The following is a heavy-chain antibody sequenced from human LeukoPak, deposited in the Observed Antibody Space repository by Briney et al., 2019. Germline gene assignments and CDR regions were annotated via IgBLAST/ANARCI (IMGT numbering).Heavy chain of an antibody. CDR2: IIPILGIA. D-gene: IGHD1-1*01. V-gene: IGHV1-69*04. CDR3: ARDLNGRLMGY. CDR1: GGTFSSYA. J-gene: IGHJ4*02. Sequence: ASVKVSCKASGGTFSSYAISWVRQAPGQGLEWMGRIIPILGIANYAQKFQGRVTITADKSTSTAYMELSSLRSEDTAVYYCARDLNGRLMGYWGQGTLVTVSS.